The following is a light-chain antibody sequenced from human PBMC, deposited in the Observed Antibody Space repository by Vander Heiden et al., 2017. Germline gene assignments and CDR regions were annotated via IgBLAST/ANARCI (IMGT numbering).Light chain of an antibody. Sequence: DIQMTQSPSSLSASVGDRVTITCRASQSIRSYLNWYQQKPGKAPNLLIYCTSSLQSGVPSSISGSGSGTDFTLTISSLQPEDFATYYCQQSHSIPYTFGQGTKLEIK. CDR2: CTS. CDR1: QSIRSY. J-gene: IGKJ2*01. CDR3: QQSHSIPYT. V-gene: IGKV1-39*01.